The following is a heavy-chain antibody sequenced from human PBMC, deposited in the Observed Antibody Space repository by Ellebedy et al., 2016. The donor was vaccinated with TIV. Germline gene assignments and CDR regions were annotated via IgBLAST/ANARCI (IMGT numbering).Heavy chain of an antibody. CDR1: GFSFDQFA. Sequence: SLKTSXAASGFSFDQFAMHWVRQAPGMGLEWVASISWNSGSISYADSVLGRFTISRDNAKSSLYLQMSSLRADDTAFYFCAKDAYGSGSYYSYNWFDPWGRGTLVTVSS. V-gene: IGHV3-9*01. D-gene: IGHD3-10*01. J-gene: IGHJ5*02. CDR3: AKDAYGSGSYYSYNWFDP. CDR2: ISWNSGSI.